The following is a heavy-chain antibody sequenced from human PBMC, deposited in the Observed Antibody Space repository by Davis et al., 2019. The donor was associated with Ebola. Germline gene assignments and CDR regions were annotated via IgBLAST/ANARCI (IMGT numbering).Heavy chain of an antibody. CDR3: ARQSSSSWGYY. J-gene: IGHJ4*02. D-gene: IGHD6-6*01. Sequence: SETLSLTCTVSGYSINRGFTWGWIRQPPGKGLEWMGSIFRTGATSYNPSLKSRVTISLDTSKNHFSLKLSSVTAADTAVYYCARQSSSSWGYYWGQGTLVTVSS. CDR1: GYSINRGFT. CDR2: IFRTGAT. V-gene: IGHV4-38-2*02.